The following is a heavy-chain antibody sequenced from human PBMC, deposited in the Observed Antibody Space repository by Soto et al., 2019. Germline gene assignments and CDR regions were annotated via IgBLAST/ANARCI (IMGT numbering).Heavy chain of an antibody. J-gene: IGHJ4*02. CDR1: GGTFSSYA. CDR3: ARVFSYGSGSYYFDY. V-gene: IGHV1-69*13. Sequence: LVKVSCKASGGTFSSYAISWVRQAPGQGLEWMGGIIPIFGTANYAQKFQGRVTITADESTSTAYMELSSLRSEDTAVYYCARVFSYGSGSYYFDYWGQGTLVTVSS. CDR2: IIPIFGTA. D-gene: IGHD3-10*01.